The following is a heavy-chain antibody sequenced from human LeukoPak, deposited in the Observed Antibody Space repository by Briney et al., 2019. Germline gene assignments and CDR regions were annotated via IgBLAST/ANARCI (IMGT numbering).Heavy chain of an antibody. D-gene: IGHD3-22*01. CDR3: ARDSNDYDSSGYYYFDY. CDR2: IYYSGST. Sequence: SETLSLTCTVSGGSISSYYWSWIRQPPGKGLEWIGYIYYSGSTNYNPSLKSRVTISVDTSKNQFSLKLSSATAADTAVYYCARDSNDYDSSGYYYFDYWGQGTLVTVSS. V-gene: IGHV4-59*01. CDR1: GGSISSYY. J-gene: IGHJ4*02.